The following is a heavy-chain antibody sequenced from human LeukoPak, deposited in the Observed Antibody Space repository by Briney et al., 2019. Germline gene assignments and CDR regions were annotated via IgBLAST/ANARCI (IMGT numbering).Heavy chain of an antibody. D-gene: IGHD3-10*01. Sequence: SETLSLTCTVSGGSISSYYWSWIRQPPGKGLEWIGYIYYSGSTNYNPSLKSRVTISVDTSKNQFSLKLSSVTAADTAVYYCARDLVSRYGSGSYRWFDPWGQGTLATVSS. CDR3: ARDLVSRYGSGSYRWFDP. CDR2: IYYSGST. CDR1: GGSISSYY. V-gene: IGHV4-59*01. J-gene: IGHJ5*02.